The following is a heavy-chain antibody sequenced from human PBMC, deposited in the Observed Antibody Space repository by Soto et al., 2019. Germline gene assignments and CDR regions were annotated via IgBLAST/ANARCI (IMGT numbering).Heavy chain of an antibody. V-gene: IGHV3-48*03. CDR3: ARESIGCGGDCLDY. CDR2: IDTSGDAM. CDR1: GFTFSNFE. J-gene: IGHJ4*02. Sequence: GGSLTLSCAVSGFTFSNFEWKWVRQAQGKGLEWISYIDTSGDAMFYADSVKGRLAVSRDNTMCSLYLQMNSLRAEDTAAYYCARESIGCGGDCLDYWGQGTLVTV. D-gene: IGHD2-21*01.